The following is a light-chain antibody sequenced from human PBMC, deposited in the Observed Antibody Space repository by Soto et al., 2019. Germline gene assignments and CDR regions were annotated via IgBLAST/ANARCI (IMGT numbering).Light chain of an antibody. CDR3: QQYNNWPRT. Sequence: VMTQSQDTLSVSPGERSTLSCRASQSVSSDLAWYQQKPGQAPRLLIYGASTRATGIPSRFSANGSGTEFTLTISSLQSEDFAVYYCQQYNNWPRTFGQGTKVDIK. CDR1: QSVSSD. J-gene: IGKJ1*01. V-gene: IGKV3-15*01. CDR2: GAS.